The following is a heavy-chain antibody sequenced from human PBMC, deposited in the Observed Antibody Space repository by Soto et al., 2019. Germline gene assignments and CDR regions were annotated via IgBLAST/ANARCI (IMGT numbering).Heavy chain of an antibody. D-gene: IGHD2-21*02. J-gene: IGHJ4*02. CDR1: GFPFSPYT. CDR3: ARGGGFCGGDCYKGGIDY. V-gene: IGHV3-30-3*01. Sequence: QVQLVESGGGVVQPGRSLRLSCPASGFPFSPYTMHWVRQVPGKGLEGVAVISYDGNNEYYADSVKGRFTISRDNSKNTLYLQMNSLRAEDTAVYYCARGGGFCGGDCYKGGIDYWGQGTLVTVSS. CDR2: ISYDGNNE.